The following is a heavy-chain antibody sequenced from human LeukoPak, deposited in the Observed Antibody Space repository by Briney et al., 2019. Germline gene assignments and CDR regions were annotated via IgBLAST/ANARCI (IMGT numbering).Heavy chain of an antibody. CDR2: LYYSGNT. D-gene: IGHD2-15*01. V-gene: IGHV4-59*01. CDR3: ARAGGGYSFNY. Sequence: SETLSLTCTVSGVSISSYYWSWIRQPPGKGLEWIGYLYYSGNTNYNPSLKSRVTISVDTSKNQFSLKLSSVTAADTAVYYCARAGGGYSFNYWGQGTLVSVSS. CDR1: GVSISSYY. J-gene: IGHJ4*02.